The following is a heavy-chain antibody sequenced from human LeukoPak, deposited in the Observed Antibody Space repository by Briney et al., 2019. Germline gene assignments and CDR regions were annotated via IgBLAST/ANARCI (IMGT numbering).Heavy chain of an antibody. CDR2: ISAYNGNT. V-gene: IGHV1-18*01. D-gene: IGHD3-9*01. CDR1: GYTFTSYG. J-gene: IGHJ4*02. Sequence: ASVKVSCKASGYTFTSYGISWVRQAPGQGLEWMGWISAYNGNTNYAQKLQGRVTMTTDTSTSTAYMELSSLRSEDTAVYYCASSDHYDILTGYQNHFDYWGQGTLVTVSS. CDR3: ASSDHYDILTGYQNHFDY.